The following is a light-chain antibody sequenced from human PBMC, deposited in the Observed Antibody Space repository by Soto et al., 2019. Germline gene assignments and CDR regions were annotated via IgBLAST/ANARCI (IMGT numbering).Light chain of an antibody. CDR1: QSVGNY. CDR2: DAS. CDR3: HQYDSLPLT. J-gene: IGKJ4*01. V-gene: IGKV3-20*01. Sequence: ASQSVGNYLGWYQQKPGQAPRVLIFDASIRATGIPDRFSASGSGSDFTLTISRLEPDDFAVYYCHQYDSLPLTFGGGTKVDIK.